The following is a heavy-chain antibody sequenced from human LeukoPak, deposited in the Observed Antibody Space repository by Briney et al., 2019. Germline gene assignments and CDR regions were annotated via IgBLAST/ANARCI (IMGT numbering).Heavy chain of an antibody. D-gene: IGHD3-3*01. Sequence: GASVTVSCKASGYTFTSYDINWVRQAPGQGLEWMGWMNPNSGNTGYAQKFQGRVTMTRNTSLSTAYMELSSLRSEDTAVYYCARVTRFLEWLTPNYYYYYMDVWGKGTTVTVSS. CDR1: GYTFTSYD. CDR2: MNPNSGNT. V-gene: IGHV1-8*01. CDR3: ARVTRFLEWLTPNYYYYYMDV. J-gene: IGHJ6*03.